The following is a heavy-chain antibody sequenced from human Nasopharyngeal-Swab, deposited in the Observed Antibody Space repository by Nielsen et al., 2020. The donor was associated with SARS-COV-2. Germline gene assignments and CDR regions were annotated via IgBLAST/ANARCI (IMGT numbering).Heavy chain of an antibody. CDR1: GDSFTNFW. V-gene: IGHV5-10-1*01. J-gene: IGHJ6*02. CDR2: IDPSDSYT. CDR3: ARRSTVTTYIYYGMDV. D-gene: IGHD4-17*01. Sequence: GESLKISCQGSGDSFTNFWINWVRHTPGKGLEWMGRIDPSDSYTNYSPSFEGHVTISVDKSVSTAYLQWSSLKASDTAMYYCARRSTVTTYIYYGMDVWGQGTTVTVSS.